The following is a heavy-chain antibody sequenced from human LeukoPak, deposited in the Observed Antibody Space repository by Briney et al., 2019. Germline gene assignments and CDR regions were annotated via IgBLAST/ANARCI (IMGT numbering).Heavy chain of an antibody. CDR2: IYYSGST. CDR1: GGSISSGGYY. V-gene: IGHV4-31*03. D-gene: IGHD6-13*01. J-gene: IGHJ4*02. CDR3: ARDAPLGYSSSWYYFDY. Sequence: PSQTLSLTCTVSGGSISSGGYYWSWIRQHPGKGLEWIGYIYYSGSTYYNPSLKSRVTISVGTSKNQFSLKLSSVTAADTAVYYCARDAPLGYSSSWYYFDYWGQGTLVTVSS.